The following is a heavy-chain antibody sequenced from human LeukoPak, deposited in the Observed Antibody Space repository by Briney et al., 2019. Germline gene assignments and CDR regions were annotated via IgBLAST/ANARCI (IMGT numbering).Heavy chain of an antibody. CDR3: ARDRPYQPFDY. CDR1: GFTFSSYS. V-gene: IGHV3-48*04. CDR2: ISSSSSTI. D-gene: IGHD2-2*01. J-gene: IGHJ4*02. Sequence: GGSLRLSCAASGFTFSSYSMNWVRQAPGKGLEWVSYISSSSSTIYYADSVKGRFTISRDNAKNSLYLQMNSLRAEDTAVYYCARDRPYQPFDYWGQGTLVTVSS.